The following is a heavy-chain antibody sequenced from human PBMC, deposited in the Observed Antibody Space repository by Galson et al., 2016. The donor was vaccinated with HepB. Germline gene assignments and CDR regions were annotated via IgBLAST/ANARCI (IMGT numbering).Heavy chain of an antibody. CDR3: AKDRSTSYYRGLEY. D-gene: IGHD2-2*01. CDR2: ISYDGSEK. CDR1: GFTFSSYG. Sequence: SLRLSCAASGFTFSSYGMHWVRQAPGKGLEWVAFISYDGSEKYYGDSVKGRFTISRDNSENTLNLHMNSLKAEDTAVYYCAKDRSTSYYRGLEYWGQGALVTVSS. J-gene: IGHJ4*02. V-gene: IGHV3-30*18.